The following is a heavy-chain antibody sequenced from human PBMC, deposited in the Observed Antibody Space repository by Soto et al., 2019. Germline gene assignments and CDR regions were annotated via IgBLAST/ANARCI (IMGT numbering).Heavy chain of an antibody. D-gene: IGHD6-13*01. CDR3: ARDLAAAGLEPYNWFDP. CDR2: INPSGGST. J-gene: IGHJ5*02. Sequence: GASVKVSCKASGYTFTSYYMHWVRQAPGQGLEWMGIINPSGGSTSYAQKFQGRVTMTRDTSTSTVYMELSSLRSEDTAVYYCARDLAAAGLEPYNWFDPWGQGTLVTVSX. CDR1: GYTFTSYY. V-gene: IGHV1-46*01.